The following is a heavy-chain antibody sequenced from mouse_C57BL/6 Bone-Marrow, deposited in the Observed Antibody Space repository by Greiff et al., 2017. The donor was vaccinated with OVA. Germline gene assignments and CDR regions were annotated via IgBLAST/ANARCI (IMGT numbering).Heavy chain of an antibody. Sequence: QVQLQQSGAELVKPGASVKMSCKASGYTFTSYWITWVKPRPGQGLEWIGDIYPGSGSTNYNEKFKSKATLTVDTSSSTAYMQLSSLTSEDSAVYYCARKGYDYDVAWFAYWGQGTLVTVSA. J-gene: IGHJ3*01. D-gene: IGHD2-4*01. V-gene: IGHV1-55*01. CDR1: GYTFTSYW. CDR3: ARKGYDYDVAWFAY. CDR2: IYPGSGST.